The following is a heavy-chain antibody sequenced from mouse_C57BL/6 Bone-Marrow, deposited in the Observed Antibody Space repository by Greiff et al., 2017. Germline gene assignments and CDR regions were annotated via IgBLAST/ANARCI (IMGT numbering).Heavy chain of an antibody. CDR3: ARSGPLGRSFDY. D-gene: IGHD4-1*01. CDR1: GYTFTSYW. Sequence: QVQLQQPGAELVKPGASVKMSCKASGYTFTSYWLTWVKQRPGPGLEWIGDIYPTSGRTNYNEKFKSKAILTVDTSSNTAYMQLSSLTSEDFAVFYCARSGPLGRSFDYWGQGTTLTVSS. CDR2: IYPTSGRT. J-gene: IGHJ2*01. V-gene: IGHV1-55*01.